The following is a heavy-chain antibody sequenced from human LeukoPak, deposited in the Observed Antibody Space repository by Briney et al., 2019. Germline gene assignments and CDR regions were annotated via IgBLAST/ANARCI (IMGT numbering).Heavy chain of an antibody. D-gene: IGHD3-3*01. V-gene: IGHV4-59*01. CDR2: IYYSGST. CDR3: ARGAKYYDFWSGYNWFDP. CDR1: GGSISSYY. Sequence: SETLSLTCTVSGGSISSYYWSWIRQPPGKGLEWIGYIYYSGSTNYNPSLKSRVTISVDTSKNQFSLKLSSVTAADTAVYYCARGAKYYDFWSGYNWFDPWGQGTLVTVSS. J-gene: IGHJ5*02.